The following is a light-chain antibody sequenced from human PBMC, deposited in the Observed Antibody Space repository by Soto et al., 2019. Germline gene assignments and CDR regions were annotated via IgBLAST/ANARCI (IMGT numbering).Light chain of an antibody. CDR2: EVS. V-gene: IGLV2-14*01. CDR1: SSDVGGYNY. CDR3: SSYTSSSTVV. Sequence: QSVLTQPASVSGSPGQSITIFCTGTSSDVGGYNYVSWYQQHPGKAPKLMIYEVSNRPSGVSNRFSGSKSGNMASLTISGLQAEDEADYYCSSYTSSSTVVFGGGTKLTVL. J-gene: IGLJ2*01.